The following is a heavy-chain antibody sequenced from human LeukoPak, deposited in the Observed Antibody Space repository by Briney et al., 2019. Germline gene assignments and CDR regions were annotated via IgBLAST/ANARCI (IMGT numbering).Heavy chain of an antibody. CDR1: GFTFSYYE. V-gene: IGHV3-48*03. J-gene: IGHJ6*03. CDR3: ARVVDSYYYYYMDV. D-gene: IGHD2-15*01. Sequence: GGSLRLSCAASGFTFSYYEMNWVRQAPGKGLEWISYISSSGTSIYYADSVQGRFTISRDNAKDSLYLQMNSLRAEDTAVYYCARVVDSYYYYYMDVWGKGTTVTISS. CDR2: ISSSGTSI.